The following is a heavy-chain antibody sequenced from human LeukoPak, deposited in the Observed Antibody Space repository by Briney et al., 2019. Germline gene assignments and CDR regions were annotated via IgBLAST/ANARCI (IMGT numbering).Heavy chain of an antibody. J-gene: IGHJ4*02. CDR1: GNTFTNYW. D-gene: IGHD3-3*01. CDR2: IYPGDSET. Sequence: GESLKISCKGSGNTFTNYWIGWVRQVPGKGLEWRGIIYPGDSETRYSPSFQGQVTMSVYKSSSTAYLHWATLKASDTAIYFCARLSTRLLDHWGQGTRVTVSS. V-gene: IGHV5-51*01. CDR3: ARLSTRLLDH.